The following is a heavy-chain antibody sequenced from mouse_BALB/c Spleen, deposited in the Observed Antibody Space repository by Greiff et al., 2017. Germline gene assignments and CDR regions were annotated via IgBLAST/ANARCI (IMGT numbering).Heavy chain of an antibody. Sequence: EVQLVESGGGLVKPGGSLKLSCAASGFTFSSYAMSWVRQTPEKRLEWVATISSGGSYTYYPDSVKGRFTISRDNAKNTLYLQMSSLRSEDTAMYYCASLYYRDFDYWGQGTTLTVSS. CDR3: ASLYYRDFDY. CDR2: ISSGGSYT. J-gene: IGHJ2*01. CDR1: GFTFSSYA. V-gene: IGHV5-9-3*01. D-gene: IGHD2-14*01.